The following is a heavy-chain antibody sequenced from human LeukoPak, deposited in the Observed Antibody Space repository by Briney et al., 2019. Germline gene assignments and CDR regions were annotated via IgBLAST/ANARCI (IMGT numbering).Heavy chain of an antibody. CDR1: GGTFSSYA. CDR3: VWFGELLPDY. Sequence: SVKVSCKASGGTFSSYAISWVRQAPGQGLEWMGGIIPIFGTANYAQKFQGRVTITADESTSTAYMELSSLRSEDTAVYYCVWFGELLPDYWGQGTLVTVSS. V-gene: IGHV1-69*13. D-gene: IGHD3-10*01. J-gene: IGHJ4*02. CDR2: IIPIFGTA.